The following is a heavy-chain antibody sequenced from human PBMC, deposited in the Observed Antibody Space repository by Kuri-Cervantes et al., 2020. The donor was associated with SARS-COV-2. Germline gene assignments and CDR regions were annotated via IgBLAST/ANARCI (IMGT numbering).Heavy chain of an antibody. CDR1: RYSYTNYW. CDR2: IYPGDSDT. CDR3: ARRAYGEQVDYYYMDV. V-gene: IGHV5-51*01. D-gene: IGHD4-17*01. J-gene: IGHJ6*03. Sequence: VTVANQHFRYSYTNYWIAWVRQMRGKGLEWMGIIYPGDSDTKYSPSFQGQVTISADKSISTAFLQWSSLKASDTAMYYCARRAYGEQVDYYYMDVWGKGTTVTVSS.